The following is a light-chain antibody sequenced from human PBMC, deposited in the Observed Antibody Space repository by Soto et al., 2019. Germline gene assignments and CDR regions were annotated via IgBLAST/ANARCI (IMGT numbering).Light chain of an antibody. V-gene: IGLV1-44*01. CDR1: SSNIGSHT. CDR3: AAWDDSLNGYV. CDR2: INN. J-gene: IGLJ1*01. Sequence: QSVLTQRPSASGTPGQRVTISCSGSSSNIGSHTVNWYQQLPGTAPKLLIYINNQRPSGVPDRFSGSKSGTSASLAISGLQSEDEADYYCAAWDDSLNGYVFGTGTKVTVL.